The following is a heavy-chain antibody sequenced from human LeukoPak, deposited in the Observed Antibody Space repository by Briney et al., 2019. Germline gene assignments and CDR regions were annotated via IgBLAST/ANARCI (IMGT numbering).Heavy chain of an antibody. J-gene: IGHJ3*02. V-gene: IGHV1-2*02. CDR3: ARLITDDAFDI. D-gene: IGHD1-14*01. CDR1: GYXFTGHY. Sequence: ASVKVSCKASGYXFTGHYIHWVRQAPGQGLEWMGWINPTSGDTYSAQKFQGRVTMTTDTSISTAYMELSRLRSDDTAVYYCARLITDDAFDIWGQGTMVTVSS. CDR2: INPTSGDT.